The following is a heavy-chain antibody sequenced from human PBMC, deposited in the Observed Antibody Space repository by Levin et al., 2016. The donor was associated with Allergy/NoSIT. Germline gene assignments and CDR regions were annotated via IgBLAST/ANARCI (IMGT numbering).Heavy chain of an antibody. Sequence: GGSLRLSCAASGYTFGDYAMHWVRQAPGKGLEWVSGISWNGGTAAYADSVKGRFTISRDNAKNSLFLQMNSLRAEDTAFYYCAKSLGYHDSSGYYGMDVWGQGTTVTVSS. CDR2: ISWNGGTA. V-gene: IGHV3-9*01. CDR1: GYTFGDYA. J-gene: IGHJ6*02. CDR3: AKSLGYHDSSGYYGMDV. D-gene: IGHD3-22*01.